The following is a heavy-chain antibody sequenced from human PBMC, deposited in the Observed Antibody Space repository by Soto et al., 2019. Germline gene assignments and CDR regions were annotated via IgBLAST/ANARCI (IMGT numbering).Heavy chain of an antibody. D-gene: IGHD2-15*01. CDR1: GFSFSDYS. J-gene: IGHJ4*02. Sequence: EVQLLESGGGLVQPGGSLRLSCEASGFSFSDYSMTWVRQAPGRGLEWVSTLTPAGTTFYADSVKGRFTISRDNYRNTLSLQMYNLRAEDTARYYCAKRATTVPTPGNYFDCWGQGTLVTVSS. V-gene: IGHV3-23*01. CDR3: AKRATTVPTPGNYFDC. CDR2: LTPAGTT.